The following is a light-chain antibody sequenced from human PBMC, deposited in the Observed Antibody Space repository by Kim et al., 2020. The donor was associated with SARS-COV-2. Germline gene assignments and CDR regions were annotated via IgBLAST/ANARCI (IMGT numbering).Light chain of an antibody. J-gene: IGLJ3*02. CDR2: QDY. CDR3: QAWDSSTAWV. CDR1: NLGDKY. Sequence: VCPGQTASITCSGDNLGDKYVCWYQQKPGQSPVLVIYQDYKGPSGIPERFSGSNSGGTATLTISGTQTMDEADYYCQAWDSSTAWVFGGGTKVTVL. V-gene: IGLV3-1*01.